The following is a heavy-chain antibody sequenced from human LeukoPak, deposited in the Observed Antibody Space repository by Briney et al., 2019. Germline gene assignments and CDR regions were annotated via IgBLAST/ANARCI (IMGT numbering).Heavy chain of an antibody. CDR1: GGSISSYY. Sequence: SETLSLTCTVSGGSISSYYWSWIRQPPGKGLEWIGYIYYSGSTYYNPSLKSRVTISVDRSKNQFSLKLSSVTAADTAVYYCARSYYYDSSGYPIGAFDIWGQGTMVTVSS. J-gene: IGHJ3*02. V-gene: IGHV4-59*12. CDR2: IYYSGST. CDR3: ARSYYYDSSGYPIGAFDI. D-gene: IGHD3-22*01.